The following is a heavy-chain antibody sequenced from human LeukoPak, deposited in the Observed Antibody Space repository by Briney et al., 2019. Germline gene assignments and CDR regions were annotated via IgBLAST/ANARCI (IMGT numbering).Heavy chain of an antibody. CDR1: GYTFTRYY. CDR3: ARDSSTSSLADP. V-gene: IGHV1-46*01. CDR2: IHPSSGST. J-gene: IGHJ5*02. D-gene: IGHD2-2*01. Sequence: ASVKVSCKASGYTFTRYYMHWVRQAPGQGLEWMGIIHPSSGSTCYAQKFEGRVTLTRDTSTSTVYMELISLRSEDTAVYYCARDSSTSSLADPWGQGTLVTVSS.